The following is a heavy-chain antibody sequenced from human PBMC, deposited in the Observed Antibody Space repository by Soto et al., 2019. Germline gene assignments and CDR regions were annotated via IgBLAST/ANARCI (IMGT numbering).Heavy chain of an antibody. D-gene: IGHD6-19*01. CDR3: ARHTGYISGKRGFDP. CDR2: ISAYNGNT. V-gene: IGHV1-18*01. Sequence: ASVKVSCKASGNTFTSYGINWVRQAPGQGLEWIRWISAYNGNTNYAQKFQGRVTMTTDTSTSTAYMELSSLRADDTAVYYCARHTGYISGKRGFDPWGQGTLVTVSS. J-gene: IGHJ5*02. CDR1: GNTFTSYG.